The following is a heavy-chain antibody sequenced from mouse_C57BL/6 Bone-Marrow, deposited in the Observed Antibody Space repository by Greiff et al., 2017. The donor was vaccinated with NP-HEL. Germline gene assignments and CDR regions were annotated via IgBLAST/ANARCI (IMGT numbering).Heavy chain of an antibody. D-gene: IGHD2-10*01. Sequence: VQLQQPGAELVKPGASVKLSCKASGYTFTSYWMHWVKQRPGQGLEWIGMIHPNSGSTNYNEKFKSKATLTVDKSSSTAYMQLSSLTSEDSAVYYCARPCYGNYGYFDVWGTGTTVTVSS. CDR2: IHPNSGST. V-gene: IGHV1-64*01. CDR3: ARPCYGNYGYFDV. CDR1: GYTFTSYW. J-gene: IGHJ1*03.